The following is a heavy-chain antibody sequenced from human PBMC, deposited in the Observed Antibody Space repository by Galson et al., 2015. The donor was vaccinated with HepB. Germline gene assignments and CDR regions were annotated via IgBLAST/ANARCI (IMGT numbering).Heavy chain of an antibody. CDR1: GYTFGDSG. Sequence: SVKVSCKASGYTFGDSGIIWVRQAPGQGLEWMGWISPYNANTNYAQKVRGRVTLTTVTSTTTAYMELRSLRSDDTAIYYCAREGSYCIGDACYYYFDYWGQGSLVTVSS. J-gene: IGHJ4*02. D-gene: IGHD2-15*01. CDR2: ISPYNANT. V-gene: IGHV1-18*01. CDR3: AREGSYCIGDACYYYFDY.